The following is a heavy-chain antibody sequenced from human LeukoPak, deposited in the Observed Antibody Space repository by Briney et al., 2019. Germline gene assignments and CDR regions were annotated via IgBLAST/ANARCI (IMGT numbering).Heavy chain of an antibody. Sequence: GGSLRLSCAASGFTFSGYAMTWVRQAPGKGLEWVSAIAGSGGRTFYANSVKGRFTISRDNSKNTLNLQLTSLRAEDPAVYYCAKDFYGSGVNWFDPWGQGTPVTVSS. CDR3: AKDFYGSGVNWFDP. CDR1: GFTFSGYA. D-gene: IGHD3-10*01. J-gene: IGHJ5*02. V-gene: IGHV3-23*01. CDR2: IAGSGGRT.